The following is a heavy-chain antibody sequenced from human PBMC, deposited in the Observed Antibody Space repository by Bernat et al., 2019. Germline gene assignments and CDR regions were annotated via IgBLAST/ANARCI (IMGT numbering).Heavy chain of an antibody. Sequence: EVQLVESGGGLVKPGGSLRLSCAASGFTFSNAWMSWVRQAPGKGLEWVGRIKSKTDGGTTDYAAPVKGRFTISRDDSKNTLYLQMNSLKTEDTAVYYCTTGDSSSRDYYYGMDVWGQGTTVTVSS. CDR2: IKSKTDGGTT. CDR3: TTGDSSSRDYYYGMDV. D-gene: IGHD6-13*01. J-gene: IGHJ6*02. V-gene: IGHV3-15*01. CDR1: GFTFSNAW.